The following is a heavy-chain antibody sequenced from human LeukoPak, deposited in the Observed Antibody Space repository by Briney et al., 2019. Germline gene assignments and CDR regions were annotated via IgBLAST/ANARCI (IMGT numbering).Heavy chain of an antibody. D-gene: IGHD2-15*01. V-gene: IGHV3-23*01. CDR3: AKDVRRDYSGGSCSSY. CDR1: GFTFSSYA. J-gene: IGHJ4*02. CDR2: ISGSGGST. Sequence: PGGSLRLSCAASGFTFSSYAMSWVRQAPGKGLEWVSAISGSGGSTYYADSVKGRFTISRDNSKNTLYLQMNSLRAEDTAVYYCAKDVRRDYSGGSCSSYWGQGTLVTVSS.